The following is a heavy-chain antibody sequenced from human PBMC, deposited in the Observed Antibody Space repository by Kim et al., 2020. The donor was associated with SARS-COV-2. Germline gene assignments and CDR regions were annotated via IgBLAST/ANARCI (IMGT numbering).Heavy chain of an antibody. CDR1: GGSFSGYY. D-gene: IGHD2-15*01. CDR3: AGDDGHCTSDSCYPEELDY. V-gene: IGHV4-34*01. Sequence: SETLSLTCAVHGGSFSGYYWNWIRQPPGKGLEWIGEINHRGNTNYNSSRKSRVTISVDTSKNQFSLELSSVTAADTAVYYCAGDDGHCTSDSCYPEELDYWGQGTLVTVSS. CDR2: INHRGNT. J-gene: IGHJ4*02.